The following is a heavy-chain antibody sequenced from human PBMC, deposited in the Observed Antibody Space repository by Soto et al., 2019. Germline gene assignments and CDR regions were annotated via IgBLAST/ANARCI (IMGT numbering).Heavy chain of an antibody. D-gene: IGHD3-10*01. CDR3: AKDFYKEGVPAY. CDR2: ISWDGGST. CDR1: GFTFDDYT. V-gene: IGHV3-43*01. Sequence: PGGSLRLSCAASGFTFDDYTMHWVRQAPGKGLEWVSLISWDGGSTYYADSVKGRFTISRDNSKNSLYLQMNSLRTEDTALYYCAKDFYKEGVPAYWGQGTLVTVS. J-gene: IGHJ4*02.